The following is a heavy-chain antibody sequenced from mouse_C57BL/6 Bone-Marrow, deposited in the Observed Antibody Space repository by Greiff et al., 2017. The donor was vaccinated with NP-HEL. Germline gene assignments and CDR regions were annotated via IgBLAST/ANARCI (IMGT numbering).Heavy chain of an antibody. CDR3: TRGSNYLYAMDY. Sequence: PEKRLEWVAYISNGGGSTYYPDTVKGRFNISRDNAKNTLYLQMSRLKSEDTAMYYCTRGSNYLYAMDYWGQGTSVTVSS. J-gene: IGHJ4*01. V-gene: IGHV5-12*01. CDR2: ISNGGGST. D-gene: IGHD2-5*01.